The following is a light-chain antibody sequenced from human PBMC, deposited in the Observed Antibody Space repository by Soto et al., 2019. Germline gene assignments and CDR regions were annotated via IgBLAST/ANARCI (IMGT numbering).Light chain of an antibody. V-gene: IGLV2-14*01. CDR3: CSYAGSSTFV. CDR2: DGS. Sequence: QSALTQPASVSGSPGQSITISCTGTSSDVGGYNYVSWYQQHPGKAPKLMIYDGSNRLSGVSNRFSGSKSGNPPSLTISGLQAEDEADYYWCSYAGSSTFVFGTGPKVTVL. CDR1: SSDVGGYNY. J-gene: IGLJ1*01.